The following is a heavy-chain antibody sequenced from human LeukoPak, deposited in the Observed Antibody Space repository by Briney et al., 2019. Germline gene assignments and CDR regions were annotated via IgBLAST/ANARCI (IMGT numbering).Heavy chain of an antibody. Sequence: GGSLRLSCAASGFTVSSNYMSWVRQAPGKGLEWVSVIYSGGSTYYADSVKGRFTISRDNSKNTLYLQMNSLRAEDTAVYYCARDDDCSSTSCYYYGMDVWGQGTTVTVSS. D-gene: IGHD2-2*01. V-gene: IGHV3-66*01. CDR3: ARDDDCSSTSCYYYGMDV. CDR2: IYSGGST. CDR1: GFTVSSNY. J-gene: IGHJ6*02.